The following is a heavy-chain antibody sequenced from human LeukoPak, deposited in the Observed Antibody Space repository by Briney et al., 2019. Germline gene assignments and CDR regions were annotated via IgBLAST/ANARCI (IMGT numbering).Heavy chain of an antibody. Sequence: PGGSLTLSCAASGFSFSSCSMNWVRQAPGKGLVWVSRINSDGSSTSYADSVKGRFTISRDNAKNTLYLRMNSLRAEDTAVYYCASLTNYYYDSSGAIDYWGQGTLVTVSS. D-gene: IGHD3-22*01. V-gene: IGHV3-74*01. J-gene: IGHJ4*02. CDR1: GFSFSSCS. CDR2: INSDGSST. CDR3: ASLTNYYYDSSGAIDY.